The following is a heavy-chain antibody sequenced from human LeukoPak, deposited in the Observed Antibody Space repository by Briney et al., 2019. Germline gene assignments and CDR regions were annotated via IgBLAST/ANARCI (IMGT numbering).Heavy chain of an antibody. CDR2: IYYSGST. J-gene: IGHJ4*02. D-gene: IGHD1-26*01. Sequence: SETLSLTCTVSGGSISSYYWSWIRQPPGKGLEWIGYIYYSGSTNYNPSLKSRVTISVDTSKNQFSLKLSSVTAADTAVYYCARAVGGGDYFDYWGQGTLVTVSS. CDR3: ARAVGGGDYFDY. CDR1: GGSISSYY. V-gene: IGHV4-59*01.